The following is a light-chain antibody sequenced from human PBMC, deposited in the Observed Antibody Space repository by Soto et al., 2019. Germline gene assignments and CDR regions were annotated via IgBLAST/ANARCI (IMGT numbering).Light chain of an antibody. Sequence: IVLTQSPGTLSLSPGERATLSCRASQTVSSSYLAGYQQKPGQAPRLLIYGASNKATGIPDRFSGSWSGTDFTLTISRLEHEDFAVYYCQQYATTPLTFGGGTKVEI. CDR1: QTVSSSY. CDR3: QQYATTPLT. J-gene: IGKJ4*01. V-gene: IGKV3-20*01. CDR2: GAS.